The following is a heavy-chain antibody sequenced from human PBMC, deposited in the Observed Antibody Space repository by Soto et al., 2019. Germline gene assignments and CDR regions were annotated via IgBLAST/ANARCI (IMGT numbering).Heavy chain of an antibody. CDR3: ANARVAEMSTGGYFDH. CDR2: IIPLFGTP. V-gene: IGHV1-69*01. Sequence: QVHLVQSWAEVKKPGSSVKVSCKSSGDTFSNSAFSWVRQAPGQGLEWVGGIIPLFGTPNYAQEFRDRVTITADESTSTVDLERSSLRSEDTAIYECANARVAEMSTGGYFDHWGQGPTVSVSS. CDR1: GDTFSNSA. J-gene: IGHJ4*02. D-gene: IGHD3-10*01.